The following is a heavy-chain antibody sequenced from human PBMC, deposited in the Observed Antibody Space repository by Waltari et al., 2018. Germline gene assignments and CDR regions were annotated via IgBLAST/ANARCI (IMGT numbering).Heavy chain of an antibody. CDR2: MNPNNGQT. CDR1: GYTFTSYD. D-gene: IGHD7-27*01. V-gene: IGHV1-8*01. Sequence: QVQLVQSGAEVKKPGASVKVSCQASGYTFTSYDIKWVRQATGQGLEWLGLMNPNNGQTGYAQKFQGRVSLTRSTSISTAYMELSSLTSDDTAVYYCMRNVALTGDFDYWGQGTLVTVSS. J-gene: IGHJ4*02. CDR3: MRNVALTGDFDY.